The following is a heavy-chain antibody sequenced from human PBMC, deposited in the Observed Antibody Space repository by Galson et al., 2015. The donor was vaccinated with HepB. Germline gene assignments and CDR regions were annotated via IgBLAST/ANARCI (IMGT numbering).Heavy chain of an antibody. D-gene: IGHD5-12*01. Sequence: SETLSLTCAVYGGSFSGYYWSWIRQPPGKGLEWIGEINHSGSTNYNPSLKSRVTISVDTSKNQFSLKLSSVTAADTAVYYCARGGGWATRIFDYWGQGTLVTVSS. CDR3: ARGGGWATRIFDY. CDR2: INHSGST. V-gene: IGHV4-34*01. J-gene: IGHJ4*02. CDR1: GGSFSGYY.